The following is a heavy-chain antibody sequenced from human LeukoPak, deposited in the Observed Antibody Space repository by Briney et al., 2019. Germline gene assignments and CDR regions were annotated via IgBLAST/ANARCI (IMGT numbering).Heavy chain of an antibody. V-gene: IGHV4-39*07. Sequence: SETLSLTCTVSGGSISSSSYYWGWIRQPPGKGLEWIGSIYYSGSTYYNPSLKSRVTISVDTSKNQFSLKLSSVTAADTAVYYCATSLYGEESHFDYWGQGTLVTVSS. J-gene: IGHJ4*02. D-gene: IGHD4-17*01. CDR1: GGSISSSSYY. CDR2: IYYSGST. CDR3: ATSLYGEESHFDY.